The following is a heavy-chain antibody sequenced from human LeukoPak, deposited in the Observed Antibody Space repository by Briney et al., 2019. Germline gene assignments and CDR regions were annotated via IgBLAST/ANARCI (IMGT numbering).Heavy chain of an antibody. CDR3: GRVYSSTWYYIDY. D-gene: IGHD6-13*01. Sequence: PGGSLRLSCAASGFTVSSNYMSWVRQAPGKGLEWVSVIYSGGSTYYADSVKGRFTISRDNSKNTLYLQMNSLSAEDTAVYYCGRVYSSTWYYIDYWGQGTLVTVSS. J-gene: IGHJ4*02. CDR2: IYSGGST. CDR1: GFTVSSNY. V-gene: IGHV3-66*01.